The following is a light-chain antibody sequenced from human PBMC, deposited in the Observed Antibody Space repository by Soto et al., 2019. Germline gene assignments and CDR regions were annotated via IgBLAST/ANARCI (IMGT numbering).Light chain of an antibody. V-gene: IGLV1-40*01. J-gene: IGLJ1*01. CDR3: QSYDSSLSAYV. Sequence: QSVLTQPPSVSGAPGQRVTISCTGSSSNIGAGYDLHWYQRLPGTAPKLLIYENSNRPSGVPDRFSGSKSGTSASLAITGPXAEDEADYYCQSYDSSLSAYVFGTGTKVTVL. CDR2: ENS. CDR1: SSNIGAGYD.